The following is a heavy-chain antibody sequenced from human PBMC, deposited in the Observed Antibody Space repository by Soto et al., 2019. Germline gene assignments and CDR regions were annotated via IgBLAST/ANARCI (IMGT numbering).Heavy chain of an antibody. J-gene: IGHJ4*02. V-gene: IGHV3-30*18. D-gene: IGHD5-18*01. CDR1: RFTFSNYG. Sequence: GGSLRLSCAASRFTFSNYGMQWVRQAQGKGLEWVAVISHDGTVKYYADSVKGRFTISRDNFQNTLDLQMDSLRAEDTAVYYCAKERDTRSSSCFDSWGQGTLVTVSS. CDR2: ISHDGTVK. CDR3: AKERDTRSSSCFDS.